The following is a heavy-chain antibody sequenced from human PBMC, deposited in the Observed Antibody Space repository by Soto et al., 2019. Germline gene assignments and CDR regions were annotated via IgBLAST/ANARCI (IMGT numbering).Heavy chain of an antibody. CDR1: GGSISSGGYY. V-gene: IGHV4-31*03. Sequence: KTSETLSLTCTVSGGSISSGGYYWSWIRQHPGKGLEWIGYIYYSGSTYYNPSLKSRVTISVDTSKNQFSLKLSSVTAADTAVYYCARDRVKSYYDSSGYYGQQYYFDYWGQGTLVTVSS. D-gene: IGHD3-22*01. CDR2: IYYSGST. CDR3: ARDRVKSYYDSSGYYGQQYYFDY. J-gene: IGHJ4*02.